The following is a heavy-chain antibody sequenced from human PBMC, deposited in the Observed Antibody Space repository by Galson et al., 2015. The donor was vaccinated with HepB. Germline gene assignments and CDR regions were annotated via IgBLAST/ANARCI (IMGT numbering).Heavy chain of an antibody. V-gene: IGHV3-33*01. CDR1: GFTFSSYG. Sequence: SLRLSCAASGFTFSSYGMHWVRQAPGKGLEWVAVIWYDGSNKYYADSVKGRFTISRDNSKNTLYLQMNSLRAEDTAVYYCARSISSWYELGYWGQGTLVTVSS. CDR3: ARSISSWYELGY. D-gene: IGHD6-13*01. J-gene: IGHJ4*02. CDR2: IWYDGSNK.